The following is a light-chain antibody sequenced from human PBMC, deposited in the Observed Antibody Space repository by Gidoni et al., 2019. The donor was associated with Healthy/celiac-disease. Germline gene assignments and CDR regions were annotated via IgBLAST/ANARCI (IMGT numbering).Light chain of an antibody. CDR3: QQYNSYPLT. Sequence: DIQMTQSPSTLSASVADRVTITCRASKSISSWMAWYQQKPVKAPKLLIYKASTLESRVPSRFSGSGYGTEFTLTISSLQPDEFATYYCQQYNSYPLTFGGGTKVEIK. CDR2: KAS. V-gene: IGKV1-5*03. CDR1: KSISSW. J-gene: IGKJ4*01.